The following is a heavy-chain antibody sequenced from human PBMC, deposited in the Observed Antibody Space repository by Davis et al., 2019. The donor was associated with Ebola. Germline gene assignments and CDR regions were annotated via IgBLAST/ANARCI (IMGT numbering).Heavy chain of an antibody. CDR2: ISSSSSYI. CDR3: ARDRGMTTVTTYFDY. V-gene: IGHV3-21*01. CDR1: GFTFSSYS. J-gene: IGHJ4*02. D-gene: IGHD4-17*01. Sequence: GESLKISCAASGFTFSSYSMNWVRQAPGKGLEWVSSISSSSSYIYYTDSVKGRFTISRDNAKNSLYLQMNSLRAEDTAVYYCARDRGMTTVTTYFDYWGQGTLVTVSS.